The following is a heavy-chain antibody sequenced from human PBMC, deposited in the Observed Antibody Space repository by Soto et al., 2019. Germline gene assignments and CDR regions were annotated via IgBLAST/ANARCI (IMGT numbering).Heavy chain of an antibody. Sequence: SETLSLTCTVSGGSIRGYYWSWIRQPQGKGLEWIGYMYNTGSTVYNPSFRSRVTISVDTSKNQFSLKLNSVTAADTAVYYCARDLWGYCGTDCYPLDVWGQGTTVTVSS. D-gene: IGHD2-21*02. J-gene: IGHJ6*02. CDR2: MYNTGST. CDR1: GGSIRGYY. CDR3: ARDLWGYCGTDCYPLDV. V-gene: IGHV4-59*01.